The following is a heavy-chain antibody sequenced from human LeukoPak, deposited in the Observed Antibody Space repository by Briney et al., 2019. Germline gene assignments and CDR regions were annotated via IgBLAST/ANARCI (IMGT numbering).Heavy chain of an antibody. CDR2: IRGKGET. D-gene: IGHD3-16*01. Sequence: GGSLRLSCAASGLSFSSFAMSWVRQGPARGLEWVSSIRGKGETFYADSVKGRFTLSSDSSRNTVSFQLNNLRVEDTAIYYCARASWVSSTDAVRWGQGTLVTVSS. J-gene: IGHJ4*02. V-gene: IGHV3-23*01. CDR3: ARASWVSSTDAVR. CDR1: GLSFSSFA.